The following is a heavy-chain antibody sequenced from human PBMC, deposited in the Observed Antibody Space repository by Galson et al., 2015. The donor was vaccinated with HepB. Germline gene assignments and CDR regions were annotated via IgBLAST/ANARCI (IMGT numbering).Heavy chain of an antibody. CDR2: ISYDGSNK. Sequence: SLRLSCAASGFTFSSYAMHWVRQAPGKGLEWVAVISYDGSNKYYADSVKGRFTISRDNSKNTLYLQMNSLRAEDTAVYYCASPFGGYCSSTSGYRGRVPFDIWGQGTMVTVSS. J-gene: IGHJ3*02. CDR1: GFTFSSYA. V-gene: IGHV3-30-3*01. D-gene: IGHD2-2*02. CDR3: ASPFGGYCSSTSGYRGRVPFDI.